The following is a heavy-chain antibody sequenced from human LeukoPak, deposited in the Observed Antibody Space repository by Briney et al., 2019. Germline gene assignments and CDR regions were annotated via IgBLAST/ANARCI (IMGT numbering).Heavy chain of an antibody. D-gene: IGHD4/OR15-4a*01. J-gene: IGHJ2*01. CDR1: GFTFSSYS. CDR3: ARDGPPANSGWYFDL. V-gene: IGHV3-48*01. CDR2: ISSSSGSI. Sequence: GGSLRLSCAASGFTFSSYSMNWVRQAPGKGLGWVSYISSSSGSIYYADSVKGRFTISRDNAKNSLYLQMNSLRAEDTAVYYCARDGPPANSGWYFDLWGRGTLVTVSS.